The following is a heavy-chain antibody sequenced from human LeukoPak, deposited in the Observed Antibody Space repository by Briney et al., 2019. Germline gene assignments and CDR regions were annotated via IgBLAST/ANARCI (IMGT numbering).Heavy chain of an antibody. CDR1: GFTFSNAW. V-gene: IGHV3-15*01. Sequence: GGSLSLSCAASGFTFSNAWMGWVRQAPGKGLEWVGLIKSKSSGGTTDYAAPVRGRFTISRDDSKNTVYLQLNSLRSDDTDVYYYTMDCPGQSNGIDYWGQGTLVTVSS. CDR2: IKSKSSGGTT. D-gene: IGHD3/OR15-3a*01. J-gene: IGHJ4*02. CDR3: TMDCPGQSNGIDY.